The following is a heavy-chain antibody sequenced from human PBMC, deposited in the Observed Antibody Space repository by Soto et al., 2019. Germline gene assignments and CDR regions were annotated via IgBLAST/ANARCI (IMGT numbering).Heavy chain of an antibody. CDR1: GGSSSDYAFY. CDR2: LHSPGNT. Sequence: QLQLHESGPGLLRPSETLSLTCTVSGGSSSDYAFYWGWVRPPPGKGLEWIGGLHSPGNTYHSPSLGSRVTVSKDTSRNELSLRLTSVTAADTALYYCARLTHVSSNSCCDHWGQGTLVTVSA. V-gene: IGHV4-39*01. D-gene: IGHD4-4*01. J-gene: IGHJ4*02. CDR3: ARLTHVSSNSCCDH.